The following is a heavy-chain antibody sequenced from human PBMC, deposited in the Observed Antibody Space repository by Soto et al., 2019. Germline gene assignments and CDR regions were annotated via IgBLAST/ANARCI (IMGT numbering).Heavy chain of an antibody. CDR3: ARDREAAGTLDP. D-gene: IGHD6-13*01. CDR1: GFTFSSYG. CDR2: IWYDGSNK. J-gene: IGHJ5*02. V-gene: IGHV3-33*01. Sequence: QVQLVESGGGVVQPGRSLRLSCAASGFTFSSYGMHWVRQAPGKGLEWVAVIWYDGSNKYYADSVKGRFTISRDNSKNTLHLQMNSLRAEDTAVYYCARDREAAGTLDPWGQGTLVTVSS.